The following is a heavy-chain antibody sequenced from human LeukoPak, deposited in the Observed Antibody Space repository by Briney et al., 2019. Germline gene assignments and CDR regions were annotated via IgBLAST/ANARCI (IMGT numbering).Heavy chain of an antibody. CDR2: VFPTGST. Sequence: SETLSLTCSVSGYSISNGYYWGWIRQPPGKGLEWIGSVFPTGSTYYNPSLKSRVTMSVDRSKNQFSLKLSSVTAADRAEYSCARGHYSTSNSFDYWGQGTLVTVSS. V-gene: IGHV4-38-2*02. J-gene: IGHJ4*02. CDR1: GYSISNGYY. CDR3: ARGHYSTSNSFDY. D-gene: IGHD6-6*01.